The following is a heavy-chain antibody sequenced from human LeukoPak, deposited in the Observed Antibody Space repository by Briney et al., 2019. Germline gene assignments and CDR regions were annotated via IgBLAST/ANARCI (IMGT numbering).Heavy chain of an antibody. CDR3: AKVHLLYYYDSSGGSAEAFDI. CDR1: GFTFDDYA. V-gene: IGHV3-9*01. CDR2: ISWNSGSI. J-gene: IGHJ3*02. Sequence: PGRSLRLSCAASGFTFDDYAMHWVRHAPGKGLEWVSGISWNSGSIDYADSVKGRFTISRDNAKNSLNLQMNSLRAENTALYYCAKVHLLYYYDSSGGSAEAFDIWGQGTMVTVSS. D-gene: IGHD3-22*01.